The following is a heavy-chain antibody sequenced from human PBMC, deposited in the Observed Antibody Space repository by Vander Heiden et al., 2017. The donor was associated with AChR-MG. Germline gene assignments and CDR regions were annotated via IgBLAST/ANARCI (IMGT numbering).Heavy chain of an antibody. CDR1: RFPFVDYA. D-gene: IGHD2-21*01. J-gene: IGHJ3*02. Sequence: EVQLVESGGGLLQPGRSLILSWAASRFPFVDYAMHWARQAPGKGLEGVSGISWNGGNIDYADSVKGRFTISRDNAKNSLYLQMDSLRPEDTAFYYCAKGASGVVKAFDIWGQGTMVTVPS. CDR2: ISWNGGNI. CDR3: AKGASGVVKAFDI. V-gene: IGHV3-9*01.